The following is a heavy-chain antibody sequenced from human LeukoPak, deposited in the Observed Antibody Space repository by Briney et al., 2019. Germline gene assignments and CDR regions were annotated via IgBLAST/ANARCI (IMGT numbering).Heavy chain of an antibody. V-gene: IGHV4-34*01. CDR3: ARVAGYCSGGSCRTRFDP. CDR1: SGSLSGYY. J-gene: IGHJ5*02. Sequence: PSETLSLTCGVSSGSLSGYYWRWIRQPPGGGLEWIGEINYSGGTNYNPSLKSRVTISVDTSKNQFSLKLSSVTAADTAVYYCARVAGYCSGGSCRTRFDPWGQGTLVTVSS. D-gene: IGHD2-15*01. CDR2: INYSGGT.